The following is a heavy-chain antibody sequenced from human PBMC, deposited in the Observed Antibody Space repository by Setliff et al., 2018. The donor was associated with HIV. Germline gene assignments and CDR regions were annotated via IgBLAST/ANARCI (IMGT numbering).Heavy chain of an antibody. V-gene: IGHV1-2*02. D-gene: IGHD6-13*01. Sequence: ASVKVSCKASGYTFTGYYMHWVRQAPGQGLEWMGWINPNSGGTNYAQKFQGRVTMTRDTSISTDYMELSRLRSDDTAVYYCATLQQLTYYFDYWGQGTLVTVSS. CDR2: INPNSGGT. J-gene: IGHJ4*02. CDR1: GYTFTGYY. CDR3: ATLQQLTYYFDY.